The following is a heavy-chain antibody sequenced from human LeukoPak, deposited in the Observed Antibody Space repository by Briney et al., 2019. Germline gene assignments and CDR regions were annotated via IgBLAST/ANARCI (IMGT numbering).Heavy chain of an antibody. CDR2: ITGSGGST. J-gene: IGHJ4*02. Sequence: GGSLRLSCAASGFTFSSYAMSWVRQAPGKGLEWVSAITGSGGSTYYADSVKGRFTISRDNSKNTLYVQMNSLRVEDTAVYYCATGRNWVFDYWGQGILVTVSS. CDR1: GFTFSSYA. V-gene: IGHV3-23*01. D-gene: IGHD7-27*01. CDR3: ATGRNWVFDY.